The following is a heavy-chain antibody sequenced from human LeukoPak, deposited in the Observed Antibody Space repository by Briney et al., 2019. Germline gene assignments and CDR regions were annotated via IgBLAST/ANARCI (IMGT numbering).Heavy chain of an antibody. V-gene: IGHV3-23*01. D-gene: IGHD5-12*01. J-gene: IGHJ4*02. CDR1: GFTFSSYA. Sequence: GGSVRLSCTASGFTFSSYAMNWARQAPGKGLEWVSGIGAGGTFTYYADSVKGRFTIFRDNSRNTLYLQMNSLRAEDTAVYYCARGYSGYFYYWGQGPLVPVTS. CDR3: ARGYSGYFYY. CDR2: IGAGGTFT.